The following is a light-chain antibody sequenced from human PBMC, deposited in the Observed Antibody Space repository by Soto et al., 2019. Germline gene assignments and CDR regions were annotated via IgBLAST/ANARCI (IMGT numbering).Light chain of an antibody. V-gene: IGKV1-39*01. J-gene: IGKJ1*01. CDR1: QRINNY. CDR2: AAS. CDR3: HQSYSLPEA. Sequence: DIQMTQSPSALSASVVDIVTITFRASQRINNYLNWYQQKPGKAPKLLIYAASSLQSGVPSRFTGSGSGTDFTLTISSLQPEDFATYYCHQSYSLPEAFGQGTKVDIK.